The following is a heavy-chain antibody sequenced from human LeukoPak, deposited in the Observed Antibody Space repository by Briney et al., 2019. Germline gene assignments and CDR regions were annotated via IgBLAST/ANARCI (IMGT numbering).Heavy chain of an antibody. CDR1: GFTFSSYA. Sequence: GGSLRLSCAASGFTFSSYAMSWVRQAPGKGLEWVSAISGSGGSTYYADSVKGRFAISGDNSKNTLFLQMNSLRAEDTAVYYCAKDSAFGGEDSWGQGTLVTVSS. CDR3: AKDSAFGGEDS. V-gene: IGHV3-23*01. J-gene: IGHJ4*02. CDR2: ISGSGGST. D-gene: IGHD3-16*01.